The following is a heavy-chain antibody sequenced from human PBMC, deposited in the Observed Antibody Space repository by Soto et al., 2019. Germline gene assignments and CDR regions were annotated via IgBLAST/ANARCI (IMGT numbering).Heavy chain of an antibody. CDR1: GFNFRSYA. CDR2: ISGSGGTS. D-gene: IGHD6-13*01. V-gene: IGHV3-23*01. CDR3: AKGRGSSWTIDY. Sequence: DVELSESGGGLVQPGGSLRLSCAASGFNFRSYAMSWVRRAPGKGLEWVSAISGSGGTSYFADSVRGRFTISRDNSKNILYLQLSSLRVEDTAEYFCAKGRGSSWTIDYWGHGTLVTVSS. J-gene: IGHJ4*01.